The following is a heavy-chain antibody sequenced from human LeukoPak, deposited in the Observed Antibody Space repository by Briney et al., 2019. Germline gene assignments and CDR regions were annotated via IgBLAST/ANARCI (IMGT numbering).Heavy chain of an antibody. CDR1: GFTFSSYA. D-gene: IGHD3-22*01. Sequence: GGSLRLSCAASGFTFSSYAMHWVRQAPGKGLEWVSFIYSDNTHYSDSVKGRFTISRDNSKNTLYLQMNSLRVEDTAVYYCAAKWLLRRYWGQGTLVTVSS. J-gene: IGHJ4*02. V-gene: IGHV3-66*01. CDR2: IYSDNT. CDR3: AAKWLLRRY.